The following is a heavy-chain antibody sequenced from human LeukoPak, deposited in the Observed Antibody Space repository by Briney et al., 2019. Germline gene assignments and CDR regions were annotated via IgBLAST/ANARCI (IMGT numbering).Heavy chain of an antibody. J-gene: IGHJ4*02. CDR2: ISAYNGNT. V-gene: IGHV1-18*01. Sequence: ASVKVSCKASGYTFTSYGISWVRQVPGQGLEWMGWISAYNGNTNYAQKLQGRVTMTTDTSTSTAYMELRSLRSDDTAVYYCAREDPRMGATLNADYWGQGTLVTVSS. D-gene: IGHD1-26*01. CDR3: AREDPRMGATLNADY. CDR1: GYTFTSYG.